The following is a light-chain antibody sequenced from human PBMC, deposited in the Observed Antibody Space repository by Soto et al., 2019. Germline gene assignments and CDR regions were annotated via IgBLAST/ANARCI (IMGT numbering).Light chain of an antibody. J-gene: IGLJ1*01. Sequence: QSALTQPASVSGPPGQSITISCTGTSSDVGGYDYVSWYQQHPGKAPKLMLYDVSNRPSGLSNRFSGSKSGNTASLTISGLQAEDEADYFCTSYAGSSTLYVFGTGTQLTVL. CDR1: SSDVGGYDY. V-gene: IGLV2-14*01. CDR3: TSYAGSSTLYV. CDR2: DVS.